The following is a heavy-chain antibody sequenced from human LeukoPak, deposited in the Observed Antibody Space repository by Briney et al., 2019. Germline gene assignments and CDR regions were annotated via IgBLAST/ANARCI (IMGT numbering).Heavy chain of an antibody. V-gene: IGHV3-11*04. CDR3: ARASLEWLFFDY. J-gene: IGHJ4*02. D-gene: IGHD3-3*01. Sequence: GGSLRLSCAASGFTFSDYYMSWIRQAPGKGLEWVSYISSSGSTIYYADSVKGRFTISRDNAKNSLYLQMYSLRAEDTAVYYCARASLEWLFFDYWGQGTLVTVSS. CDR2: ISSSGSTI. CDR1: GFTFSDYY.